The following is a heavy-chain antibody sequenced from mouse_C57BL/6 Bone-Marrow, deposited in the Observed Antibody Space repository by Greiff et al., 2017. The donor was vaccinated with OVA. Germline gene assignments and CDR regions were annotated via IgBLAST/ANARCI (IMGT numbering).Heavy chain of an antibody. CDR3: ARLTTVVVRDAMDY. D-gene: IGHD1-1*01. Sequence: VKVVESGPGLVAPSQSLSITCTVSGFSLTSYAISWVRQPPGKGLEWLGVIWTGGGTNYNSALKSRLSISKDNSKSQVFLKMNSLQTDDTARYYCARLTTVVVRDAMDYWGQGTSVTVSS. J-gene: IGHJ4*01. CDR2: IWTGGGT. CDR1: GFSLTSYA. V-gene: IGHV2-9-1*01.